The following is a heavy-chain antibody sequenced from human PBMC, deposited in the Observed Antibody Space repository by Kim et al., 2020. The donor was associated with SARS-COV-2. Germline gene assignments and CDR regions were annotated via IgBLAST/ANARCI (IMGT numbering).Heavy chain of an antibody. D-gene: IGHD3-22*01. V-gene: IGHV3-21*01. Sequence: GGSLRLSCAASGFTFSSYSMNWVRQAPGKGLEWVSSISSSSSYIYYADSVKGRFTISRDNAKNSLYLQMNSLRAEDTAVYYCARAGETYYYDSSGYGDYWDQGTLVTVSS. CDR3: ARAGETYYYDSSGYGDY. J-gene: IGHJ4*02. CDR1: GFTFSSYS. CDR2: ISSSSSYI.